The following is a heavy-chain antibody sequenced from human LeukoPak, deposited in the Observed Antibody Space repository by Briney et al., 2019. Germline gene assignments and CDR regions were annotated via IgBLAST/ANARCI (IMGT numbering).Heavy chain of an antibody. J-gene: IGHJ4*02. V-gene: IGHV3-9*03. CDR1: GFTFSSYE. CDR2: IRWNSGSI. D-gene: IGHD2-2*01. Sequence: PGGSLRLSCAASGFTFSSYEMNWVRQAPGKGLEWVSGIRWNSGSIAYADSVKGRFTISRDNAKNSLYLQMNSLSAEDMALYYCAKAGYCSSTSCYAEFDYWGQGTLVTVSS. CDR3: AKAGYCSSTSCYAEFDY.